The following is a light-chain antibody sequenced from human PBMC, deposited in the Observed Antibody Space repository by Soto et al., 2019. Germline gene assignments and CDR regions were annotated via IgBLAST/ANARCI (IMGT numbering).Light chain of an antibody. Sequence: DIQMTQSPSSLSASVGDSGTITCRASQNINSYLNWYQHXPGKAPNFLIYAASSLQSGVPSRFSGSGSGTHFTLTISSLQPEDSAIYYYQQSYSNPTFGQGTRLENK. CDR2: AAS. CDR1: QNINSY. J-gene: IGKJ5*01. CDR3: QQSYSNPT. V-gene: IGKV1-39*01.